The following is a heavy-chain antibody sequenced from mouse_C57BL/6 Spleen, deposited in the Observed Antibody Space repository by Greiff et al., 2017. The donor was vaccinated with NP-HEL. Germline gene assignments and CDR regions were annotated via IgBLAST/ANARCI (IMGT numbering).Heavy chain of an antibody. J-gene: IGHJ2*01. D-gene: IGHD1-1*01. CDR3: ARHEDPAGYGSSLYYFDY. CDR2: FYPGSGSI. CDR1: GYTFTEYT. V-gene: IGHV1-62-2*01. Sequence: QVQLKESGAELVKPGASVKLSCKASGYTFTEYTIHWVKQRSGQGLEWIGWFYPGSGSIKYNEKFKDKATLTADKSSSTVYMELSRLTSEDSAVYFCARHEDPAGYGSSLYYFDYWGQGTTLTVSS.